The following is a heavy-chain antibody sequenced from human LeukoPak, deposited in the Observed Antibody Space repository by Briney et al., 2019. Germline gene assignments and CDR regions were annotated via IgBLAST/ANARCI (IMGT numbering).Heavy chain of an antibody. J-gene: IGHJ4*02. CDR1: RGSFSGYY. V-gene: IGHV4-34*01. CDR3: AKHHRDAEYSGSYYWFDY. Sequence: PSETLSLTCAVYRGSFSGYYWSWIRQPPGKGLEWIGEINHSGSTNYNPSLKSRVTISVDTSKNQFSLKLSSVTAADTAVYYCAKHHRDAEYSGSYYWFDYWGQGTLVTVSS. D-gene: IGHD1-26*01. CDR2: INHSGST.